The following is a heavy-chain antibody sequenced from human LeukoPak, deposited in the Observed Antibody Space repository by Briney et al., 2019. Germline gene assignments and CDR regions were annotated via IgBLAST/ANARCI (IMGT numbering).Heavy chain of an antibody. J-gene: IGHJ3*02. CDR1: GYTFTNYN. CDR3: ARLLRFLDPGDFDI. Sequence: ASVKVSCKASGYTFTNYNINWVRQATGQGLEWMAWMNPDSDNTGYAQKFQDRVTLTRNTSISTAYMELSSLTSEDTAVYYCARLLRFLDPGDFDIWGQGTLVTVSS. D-gene: IGHD3-3*01. V-gene: IGHV1-8*01. CDR2: MNPDSDNT.